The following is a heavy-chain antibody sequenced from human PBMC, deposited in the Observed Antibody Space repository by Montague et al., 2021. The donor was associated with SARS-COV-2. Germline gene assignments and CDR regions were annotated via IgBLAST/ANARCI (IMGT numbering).Heavy chain of an antibody. CDR2: IRESGSA. CDR1: NGSFSDYY. D-gene: IGHD3-10*01. J-gene: IGHJ6*02. V-gene: IGHV4-34*01. CDR3: ARRTAKWHWYYYIGVDV. Sequence: SETLSLTCAVHNGSFSDYYWSWIRQPPGKGLEWIGEIRESGSANYNPSLKSRVTMSVDTTKNQFSLKVLSVTAADTAVYYCARRTAKWHWYYYIGVDVGARGPRSPSP.